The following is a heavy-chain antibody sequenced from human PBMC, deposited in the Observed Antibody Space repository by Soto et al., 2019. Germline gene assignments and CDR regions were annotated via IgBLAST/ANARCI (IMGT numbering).Heavy chain of an antibody. J-gene: IGHJ1*01. CDR3: ARDWSGSGQQPAPGYFQH. V-gene: IGHV1-2*04. Sequence: ASVKVSCKASGYTFTGYYMHWVRQAPGQGLEWMGWINPNSGGTNYAQKFQGWVTMTRDTSISTVYMELSRLRSDDTAVYYCARDWSGSGQQPAPGYFQHWGQGTLVTVSS. CDR2: INPNSGGT. D-gene: IGHD3-10*01. CDR1: GYTFTGYY.